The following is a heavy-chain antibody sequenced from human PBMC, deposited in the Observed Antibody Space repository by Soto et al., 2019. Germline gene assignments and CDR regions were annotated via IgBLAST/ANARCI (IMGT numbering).Heavy chain of an antibody. V-gene: IGHV4-59*08. Sequence: SETLSLTCTVSGGSMSSYYWSWIRQPPGKGLEWIGYIYYSGSTNYNPSLKSRVTISVDTSKNQSSLKLSSVTAADTAVYYCARGRDGYNYGAFDIWGQGTMVTVSS. J-gene: IGHJ3*02. D-gene: IGHD5-12*01. CDR3: ARGRDGYNYGAFDI. CDR1: GGSMSSYY. CDR2: IYYSGST.